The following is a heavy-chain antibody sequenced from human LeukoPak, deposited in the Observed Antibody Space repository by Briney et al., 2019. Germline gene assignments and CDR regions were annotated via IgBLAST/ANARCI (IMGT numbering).Heavy chain of an antibody. D-gene: IGHD6-13*01. CDR2: IKQDGSEK. V-gene: IGHV3-7*01. Sequence: GGSLRLSCAASGFTFSSYWMSWVRQAPGKGLEWVANIKQDGSEKYYVDSVKGRFTISGDNAKNSLYLQMNSLRAEDTAVYYCARAGGSSSWYGLGYYYYYMDVWGKGTTVTISS. J-gene: IGHJ6*03. CDR1: GFTFSSYW. CDR3: ARAGGSSSWYGLGYYYYYMDV.